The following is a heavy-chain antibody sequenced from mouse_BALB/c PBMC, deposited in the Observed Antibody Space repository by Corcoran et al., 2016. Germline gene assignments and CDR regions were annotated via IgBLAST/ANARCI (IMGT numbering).Heavy chain of an antibody. J-gene: IGHJ3*01. D-gene: IGHD2-1*01. V-gene: IGHV14-3*02. Sequence: EVQLQQSGAELVKPGASVKLSCTASGFNIKDTYMHWVKQRPEQGLEWIGRIDPANGNTKYDPKFQGKANITADTSSNTAYLQRSSLTSEETAVYYCARKGYGNYRGDWVAYWGQGTLVTVSA. CDR2: IDPANGNT. CDR3: ARKGYGNYRGDWVAY. CDR1: GFNIKDTY.